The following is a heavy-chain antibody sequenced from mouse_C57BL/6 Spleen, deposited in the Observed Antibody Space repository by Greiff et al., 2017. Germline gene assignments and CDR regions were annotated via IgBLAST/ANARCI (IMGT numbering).Heavy chain of an antibody. J-gene: IGHJ4*01. D-gene: IGHD2-4*01. V-gene: IGHV2-9-1*01. CDR1: GFSLTSYA. CDR2: IWTGGGT. Sequence: VKVVESGPGLVAPSQSLSITCTVSGFSLTSYAISWVRQPPGKGLEWLGVIWTGGGTNYNSALKSRLSISKDNSKSQVFLKMNSLQTDDTARYYCARSGDYDGVMGYAMDYWGQGTSVTVSS. CDR3: ARSGDYDGVMGYAMDY.